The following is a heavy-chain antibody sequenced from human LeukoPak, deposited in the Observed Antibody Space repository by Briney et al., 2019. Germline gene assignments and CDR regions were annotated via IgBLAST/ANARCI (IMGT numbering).Heavy chain of an antibody. V-gene: IGHV3-74*01. CDR2: INSDGSST. D-gene: IGHD3-10*02. J-gene: IGHJ4*02. CDR1: GFTFSSYW. CDR3: ARGTMFPYYFDY. Sequence: GGSLRLSCAASGFTFSSYWMHWVRQAPGKGLVWVSRINSDGSSTSYADSVKGRFTISRDNAKNSLYLQMNSLRAEDTAVYYCARGTMFPYYFDYWGQGTLVTVSS.